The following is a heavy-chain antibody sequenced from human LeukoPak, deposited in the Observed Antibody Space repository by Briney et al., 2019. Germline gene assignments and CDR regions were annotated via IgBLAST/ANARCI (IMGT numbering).Heavy chain of an antibody. CDR1: GFSVSRNY. CDR2: INSDGSST. Sequence: TGGSLRLSCAASGFSVSRNYMTWVRQAPGKGLVWVSRINSDGSSTSYADSVKGRVTISRDNAKNTLYLQMNSLRAEDTAVYYCARDGDSSGYYVNFDYWGQGTLVTVSS. V-gene: IGHV3-74*01. J-gene: IGHJ4*02. D-gene: IGHD3-22*01. CDR3: ARDGDSSGYYVNFDY.